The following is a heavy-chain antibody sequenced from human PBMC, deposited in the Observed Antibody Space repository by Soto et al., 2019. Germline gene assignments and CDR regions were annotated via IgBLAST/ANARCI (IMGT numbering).Heavy chain of an antibody. J-gene: IGHJ4*02. V-gene: IGHV1-46*03. CDR2: INPSGGST. CDR1: GYTFTSYY. Sequence: QVQLVQSGAEVKKPGASVKVSCKASGYTFTSYYMHWVRQAPGQGLEWMGIINPSGGSTSYAQKFQGRGTMTRDTSTSTVYMELSSLRAEDTAVYYCGGGRVYAQQLVPVRYWGQGTLVNVSS. D-gene: IGHD6-13*01. CDR3: GGGRVYAQQLVPVRY.